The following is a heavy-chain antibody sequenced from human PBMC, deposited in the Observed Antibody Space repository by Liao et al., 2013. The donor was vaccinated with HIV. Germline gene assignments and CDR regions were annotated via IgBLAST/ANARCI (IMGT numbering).Heavy chain of an antibody. J-gene: IGHJ2*01. V-gene: IGHV4-59*01. CDR3: ARGGGLTGAHL. CDR1: GGSISSYY. Sequence: QVQLQESGPGLVKPSETLSLTCTVSGGSISSYYWSWIRQPPGKGLEWIGYIYYSGSTNYNPSLKSRVTISVDTSKNQFSLKLSSVTAADTAVYYCARGGGLTGAHLWGRGTLVTVSS. D-gene: IGHD1-14*01. CDR2: IYYSGST.